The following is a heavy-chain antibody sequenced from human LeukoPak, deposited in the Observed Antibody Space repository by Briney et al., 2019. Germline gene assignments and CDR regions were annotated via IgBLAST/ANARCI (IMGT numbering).Heavy chain of an antibody. Sequence: AETLSLTCAVYGGSFSGYYWSWIRQPPGKGLGWIGEINHSGSTNYNPSLKSRVTISVDTSKNQFSLKLSSVTAADTAVYYCARDQPRGYSYGFYYYYYMDVWGKGTTVTVSS. D-gene: IGHD5-18*01. J-gene: IGHJ6*03. V-gene: IGHV4-34*01. CDR3: ARDQPRGYSYGFYYYYYMDV. CDR2: INHSGST. CDR1: GGSFSGYY.